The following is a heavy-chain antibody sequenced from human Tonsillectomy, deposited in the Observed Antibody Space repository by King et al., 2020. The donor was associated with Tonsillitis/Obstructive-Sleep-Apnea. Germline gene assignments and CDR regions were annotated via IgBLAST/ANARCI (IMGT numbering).Heavy chain of an antibody. CDR1: GFTFTDYY. V-gene: IGHV3-11*05. J-gene: IGHJ5*02. Sequence: VQLVESGGGLVKPGGSLRLSCAASGFTFTDYYMIWIRQAPGKGLEWVSYISSSGSYTNYADSVKSRFTISRDNAKKSLYLQMNSLRAEDTAVYYCARVGTIFRVGWFDPWGQGTLVTVSS. D-gene: IGHD3-3*01. CDR3: ARVGTIFRVGWFDP. CDR2: ISSSGSYT.